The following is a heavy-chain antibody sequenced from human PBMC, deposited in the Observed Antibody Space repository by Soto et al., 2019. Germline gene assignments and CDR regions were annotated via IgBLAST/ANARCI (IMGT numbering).Heavy chain of an antibody. D-gene: IGHD1-26*01. V-gene: IGHV1-69*01. J-gene: IGHJ4*02. CDR1: GGTFSSYA. Sequence: QVQLVQSGAEVKKPGSSVKVSCKASGGTFSSYAISWVRQAPGQVLEWMGGIIPIFGTANYAQKFQGRVTITAHESTRTAYRGPRSGRSGDRAVYCREGEGGGGSYYFEYWGQGTLVTVSS. CDR2: IIPIFGTA. CDR3: EGEGGGGSYYFEY.